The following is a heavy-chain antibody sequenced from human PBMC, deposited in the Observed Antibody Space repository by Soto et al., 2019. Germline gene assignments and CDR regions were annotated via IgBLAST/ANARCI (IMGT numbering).Heavy chain of an antibody. CDR3: AREGITIFGVVIAASTSDAFDI. CDR2: INPNSGGT. D-gene: IGHD3-3*01. CDR1: GYTFTGYY. V-gene: IGHV1-2*04. J-gene: IGHJ3*02. Sequence: ASVKVSCKASGYTFTGYYMHGVRQAPGQGLEWMGWINPNSGGTNYAQKFQGWVTMTRDTSISTAYMELSRLRSDDTAVYYCAREGITIFGVVIAASTSDAFDIWGQGTMVTVSS.